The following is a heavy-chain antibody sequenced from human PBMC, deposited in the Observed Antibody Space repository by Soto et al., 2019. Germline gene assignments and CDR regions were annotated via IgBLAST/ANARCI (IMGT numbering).Heavy chain of an antibody. D-gene: IGHD1-1*01. CDR1: GYSFTKYH. Sequence: ASVKVSCKASGYSFTKYHMHWVRQAPGQGLEWMGWINPGSGVTNQAQKFQGRVSMTRDTSITTTYMELNSLTSDDTAVYYCARVAGHKNARFDTWGQGALVTVSS. CDR2: INPGSGVT. J-gene: IGHJ4*02. V-gene: IGHV1-2*02. CDR3: ARVAGHKNARFDT.